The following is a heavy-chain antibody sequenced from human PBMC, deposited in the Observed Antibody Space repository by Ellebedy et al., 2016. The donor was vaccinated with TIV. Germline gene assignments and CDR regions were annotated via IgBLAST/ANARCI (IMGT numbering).Heavy chain of an antibody. V-gene: IGHV1-46*04. CDR1: GFTFSSYG. Sequence: GESLKISCAASGFTFSSYGMHWVRQAPGQGLEWMGIINPSGGSTTYAQNLQGRVTMTRDTSTTTVYMELSSLRSEDTAVYYCARARSSGWLHTPDYWGQGTLVIVSS. J-gene: IGHJ4*02. CDR2: INPSGGST. D-gene: IGHD6-19*01. CDR3: ARARSSGWLHTPDY.